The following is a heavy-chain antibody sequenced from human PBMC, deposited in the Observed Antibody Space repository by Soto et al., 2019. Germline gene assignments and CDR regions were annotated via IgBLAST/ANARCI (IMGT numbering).Heavy chain of an antibody. CDR2: ISYDGSNK. CDR3: AEVGYNPRDYYSYYLDV. V-gene: IGHV3-30*18. Sequence: GGSLRLSCAASGFTFSSYGMHGVRQAPGKGLVWVAVISYDGSNKYYADSVKGRFTISRDNSKNTLYLQMNSLRAEDTAAYYCAEVGYNPRDYYSYYLDVSLKATTVTVSS. D-gene: IGHD1-20*01. J-gene: IGHJ6*03. CDR1: GFTFSSYG.